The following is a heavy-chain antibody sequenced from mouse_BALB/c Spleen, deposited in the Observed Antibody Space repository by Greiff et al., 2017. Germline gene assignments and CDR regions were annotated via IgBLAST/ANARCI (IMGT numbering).Heavy chain of an antibody. CDR2: IYPSDSYT. CDR3: TRWDYDVGY. Sequence: VQLQQPGAELVRPGASVKLSCKASGYTFTSYWINWVKQRPGQGLEWIGNIYPSDSYTNYNQKFKDKATLTVDKSSSTAYMQLSSPTSEDSAVYYCTRWDYDVGYWGQGTTLTVSS. V-gene: IGHV1-69*02. D-gene: IGHD2-4*01. J-gene: IGHJ2*01. CDR1: GYTFTSYW.